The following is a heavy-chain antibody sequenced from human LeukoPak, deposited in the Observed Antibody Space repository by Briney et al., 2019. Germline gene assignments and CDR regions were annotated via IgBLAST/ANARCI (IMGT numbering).Heavy chain of an antibody. CDR3: ARDRSVVRGVIFNWFDP. V-gene: IGHV1-69*04. Sequence: GASVKVSCKASGYTFTSYYMHWVRQAPGQGLEWMGRIIPILGIANYAQKFQGRVTITADKSTSTAYMELSSLRSEDTAVYYCARDRSVVRGVIFNWFDPWGQGTLVTVSS. J-gene: IGHJ5*02. D-gene: IGHD3-10*01. CDR2: IIPILGIA. CDR1: GYTFTSYY.